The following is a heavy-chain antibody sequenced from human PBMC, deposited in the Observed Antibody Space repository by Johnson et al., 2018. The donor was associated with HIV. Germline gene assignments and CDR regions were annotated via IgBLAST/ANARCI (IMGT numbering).Heavy chain of an antibody. CDR3: ARGRSSTRPSDLGSGAFDI. J-gene: IGHJ3*02. Sequence: QVQLVESGGGVVQPGRSLRLSCAASGFTFSSYAMHWVRQAPGKGLEWVAVISYDGSNKYYADSVKGRFTISRDNSKNTLYLQMNSLRAEDTAVYYCARGRSSTRPSDLGSGAFDI. D-gene: IGHD2-2*01. CDR2: ISYDGSNK. V-gene: IGHV3-30-3*01. CDR1: GFTFSSYA.